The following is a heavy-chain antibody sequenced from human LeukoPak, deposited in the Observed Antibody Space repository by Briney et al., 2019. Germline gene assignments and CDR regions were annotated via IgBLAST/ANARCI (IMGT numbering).Heavy chain of an antibody. CDR1: GFTFSSYA. D-gene: IGHD6-19*01. CDR3: AKDTSYSSGWYRGADYYYYGMDV. V-gene: IGHV3-23*01. Sequence: GGSLRLSCVASGFTFSSYAMSWVRQAPGTGLEWVSVISSSGDSTYYADSVKGRFTISRDNSKNTLYLQMNSLRAEDTAVYYCAKDTSYSSGWYRGADYYYYGMDVWGQGTTVTVSS. J-gene: IGHJ6*02. CDR2: ISSSGDST.